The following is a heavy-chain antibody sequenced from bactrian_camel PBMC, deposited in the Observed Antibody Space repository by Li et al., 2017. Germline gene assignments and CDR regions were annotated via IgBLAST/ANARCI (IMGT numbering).Heavy chain of an antibody. CDR2: IHTAGSST. D-gene: IGHD2*01. V-gene: IGHV3S54*01. J-gene: IGHJ4*01. CDR1: GDAFNANC. Sequence: HVQLVESGGGSVRPGGSLTLSCTASGDAFNANCLGWFRQAPGKEREGVAAIHTAGSSTYYGDAVKGRFTISQEKSNNTLFLTMNSAKPEDTAMYYCAAVTFCRGSYCCRLDDLNKFNYWARGTQVTVS. CDR3: AAVTFCRGSYCCRLDDLNKFNY.